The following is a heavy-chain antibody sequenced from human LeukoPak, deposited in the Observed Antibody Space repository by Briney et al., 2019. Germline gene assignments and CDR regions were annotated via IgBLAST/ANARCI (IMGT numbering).Heavy chain of an antibody. Sequence: SETLSLTCAVYGGSFSGYYWSWIRQPPGKGLEWIGEINHSGSTNYNPSLKSRVTISVDTSKNQFSLKLSSVTAADTAAYYCARASADWFDPWGQGTLVTVSS. CDR2: INHSGST. D-gene: IGHD2-2*01. J-gene: IGHJ5*02. CDR1: GGSFSGYY. CDR3: ARASADWFDP. V-gene: IGHV4-34*01.